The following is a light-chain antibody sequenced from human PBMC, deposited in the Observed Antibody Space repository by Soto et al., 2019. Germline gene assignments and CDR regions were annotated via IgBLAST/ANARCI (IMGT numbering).Light chain of an antibody. J-gene: IGLJ3*02. Sequence: QSALTQPASVSGSPGQSITISCTGTSSDVGSYNLVSWYQKHPGKAPKLLISEGSKGPTGVSNRFSGSKSGYTASLTIAGLQAEDEAEYYCCSYAGSGTLVLGGGTKRPVL. V-gene: IGLV2-23*01. CDR1: SSDVGSYNL. CDR2: EGS. CDR3: CSYAGSGTLV.